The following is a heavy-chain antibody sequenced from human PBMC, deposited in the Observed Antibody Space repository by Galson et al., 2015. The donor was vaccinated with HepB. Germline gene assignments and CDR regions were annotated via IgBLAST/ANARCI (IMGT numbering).Heavy chain of an antibody. J-gene: IGHJ6*02. CDR1: GYDFNKYG. Sequence: SVKVSCKASGYDFNKYGLSWVRQAPGQGLEWMGWASGYDGSANYAPKFQGRVTMTTQKSTGTAFMEMRGLRSDDTAVYYCARDSRLELHLNNYYSYGMDVWGQGTAVIVS. V-gene: IGHV1-18*01. D-gene: IGHD1-7*01. CDR3: ARDSRLELHLNNYYSYGMDV. CDR2: ASGYDGSA.